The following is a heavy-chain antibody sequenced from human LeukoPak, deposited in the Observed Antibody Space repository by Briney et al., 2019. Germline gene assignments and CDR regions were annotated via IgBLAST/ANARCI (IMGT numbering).Heavy chain of an antibody. CDR3: ASGALSGTYYVYYFDY. CDR2: INSDGSST. V-gene: IGHV3-74*01. J-gene: IGHJ4*02. D-gene: IGHD1-26*01. CDR1: GFTFSSYW. Sequence: GGSLRLSCAASGFTFSSYWMHWVRHAPGKGLAWVSRINSDGSSTSYADSVKGRFTISRDNAKNTLYLQMNSLRAEDTAVYYCASGALSGTYYVYYFDYWGQGNLVTVAS.